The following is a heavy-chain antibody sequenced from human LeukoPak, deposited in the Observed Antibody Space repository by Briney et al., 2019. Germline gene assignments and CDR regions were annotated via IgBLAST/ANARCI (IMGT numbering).Heavy chain of an antibody. CDR2: IRYDGSNK. CDR1: GFTFSSYG. V-gene: IGHV3-30*02. D-gene: IGHD4-17*01. CDR3: AKVGVGRSIPSYGDFLPADY. J-gene: IGHJ4*02. Sequence: PGGSLRLSCAASGFTFSSYGMHWVRQAPGKGLEWVAFIRYDGSNKYYADSVKGRFTISRDNSKNTLYLQMNSLRAEDTAVYYCAKVGVGRSIPSYGDFLPADYWGQGTLVTVSS.